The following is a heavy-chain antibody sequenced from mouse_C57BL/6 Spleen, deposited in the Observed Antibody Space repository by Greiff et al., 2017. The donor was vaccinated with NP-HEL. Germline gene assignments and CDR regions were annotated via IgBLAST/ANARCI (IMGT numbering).Heavy chain of an antibody. CDR2: INPGSGGT. V-gene: IGHV1-54*01. CDR1: GYAFTNYL. Sequence: VQLQESGAELVRPGTSVKVSCKASGYAFTNYLIEWVKQRPGQGLEWIGVINPGSGGTNYNEKFKGKATLTADKSSSTAYMQLSSLTSEDSAVYFCARGGLPAWFAYWGQGTLVTVSA. CDR3: ARGGLPAWFAY. J-gene: IGHJ3*01. D-gene: IGHD2-4*01.